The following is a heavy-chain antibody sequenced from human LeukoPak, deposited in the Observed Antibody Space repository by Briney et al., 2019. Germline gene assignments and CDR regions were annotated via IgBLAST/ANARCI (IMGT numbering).Heavy chain of an antibody. CDR2: ISSSSSYI. J-gene: IGHJ2*01. D-gene: IGHD5-18*01. CDR3: ARLGAWIQLSQGYLDL. Sequence: GSLRLSCAASGFTFSSYSMNWVRQAPGKGLEWVSSISSSSSYIYYADSVKGRFTISRDNAKNSLYPQMNSLRAEDTAVYYCARLGAWIQLSQGYLDLWGRGTLVTVSS. CDR1: GFTFSSYS. V-gene: IGHV3-21*01.